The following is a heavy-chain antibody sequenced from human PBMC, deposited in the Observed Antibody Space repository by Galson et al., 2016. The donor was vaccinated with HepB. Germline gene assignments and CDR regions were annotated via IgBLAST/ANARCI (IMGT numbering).Heavy chain of an antibody. CDR1: GFTFGDYA. V-gene: IGHV3-49*03. CDR2: IRSKAHGGTT. Sequence: SLRLSCAPSGFTFGDYAMSWFRQAPGKGLEWVGFIRSKAHGGTTEYAASVKGRFTISRDDSKNIAYLQMNSLKTEDTAVYYCTRAPVLDDFWSGYLFRGQSYYFDYWGQGTLVTVSS. D-gene: IGHD3-3*01. J-gene: IGHJ4*02. CDR3: TRAPVLDDFWSGYLFRGQSYYFDY.